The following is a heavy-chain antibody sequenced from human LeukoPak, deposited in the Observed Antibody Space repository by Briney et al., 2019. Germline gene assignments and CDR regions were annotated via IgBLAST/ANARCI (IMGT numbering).Heavy chain of an antibody. D-gene: IGHD3-16*01. CDR1: GYTFTDYF. Sequence: GASVKVSCKASGYTFTDYFLRWVRQAPGQGLGWMGWINPKKGDTNYAQKFQGRVTVTWDTSTTTAYMELNRLTSDDTAVYYCARGYEYGWFDPWGQGTLVTVSS. V-gene: IGHV1-2*02. CDR3: ARGYEYGWFDP. J-gene: IGHJ5*02. CDR2: INPKKGDT.